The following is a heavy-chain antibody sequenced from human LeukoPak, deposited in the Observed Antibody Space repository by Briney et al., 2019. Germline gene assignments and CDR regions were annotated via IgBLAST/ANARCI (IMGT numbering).Heavy chain of an antibody. CDR2: ISAYNGNT. Sequence: ASVKVSCKASGYTFTSYGISWVRQAPGQGLEWMGWISAYNGNTNYAQKLQGRVTMTTDTSTSTAYMELRSLRSDDTAVYYCARDRIEDIVVVVAARRGWFDPWGQGTLVTVSS. CDR3: ARDRIEDIVVVVAARRGWFDP. CDR1: GYTFTSYG. J-gene: IGHJ5*02. D-gene: IGHD2-15*01. V-gene: IGHV1-18*01.